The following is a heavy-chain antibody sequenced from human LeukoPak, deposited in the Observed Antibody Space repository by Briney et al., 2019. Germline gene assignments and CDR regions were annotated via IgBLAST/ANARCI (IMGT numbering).Heavy chain of an antibody. Sequence: GGSLRLSCAASGFTFSSYAMHWVRQAPGKGLEYVSAISSNGGSTYYANSVKGRFTISRDNSKNTLYLQMGSLRAEDMAVYYCARGGPDFWSGYYPLHYWGQGTLVTVSS. CDR3: ARGGPDFWSGYYPLHY. D-gene: IGHD3-3*01. J-gene: IGHJ4*02. V-gene: IGHV3-64*01. CDR2: ISSNGGST. CDR1: GFTFSSYA.